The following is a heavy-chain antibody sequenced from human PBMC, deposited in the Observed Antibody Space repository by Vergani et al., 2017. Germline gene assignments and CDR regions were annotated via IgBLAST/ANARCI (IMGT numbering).Heavy chain of an antibody. CDR3: ARWGNEKRLDS. V-gene: IGHV3-33*01. Sequence: QVQLVESEGGVVQPGRSLTLSCVASGFTFSSHGMHWVRQAPGKGLEWVAVIWYDGSNKYYGDSVKGRFTISRDNSKNTLYLQMNSLRVEDTAVYYCARWGNEKRLDSWGQGTVVTVCS. CDR1: GFTFSSHG. CDR2: IWYDGSNK. J-gene: IGHJ5*01. D-gene: IGHD1-1*01.